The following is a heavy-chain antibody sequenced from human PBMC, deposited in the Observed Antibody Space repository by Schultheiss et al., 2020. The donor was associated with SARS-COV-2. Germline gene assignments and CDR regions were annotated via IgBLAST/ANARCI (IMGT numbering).Heavy chain of an antibody. D-gene: IGHD6-13*01. CDR2: IRSKANSYAT. CDR1: GFAVSGNY. CDR3: ARTSSSWSHYFDY. J-gene: IGHJ4*02. Sequence: GGSLRLSCAPSGFAVSGNYMTWVRQAPGGGLEWVGRIRSKANSYATAYAASVKGRFTISRDDSKNTAYLQMNSLRAEDTAVYYCARTSSSWSHYFDYWGQGTLVTVSS. V-gene: IGHV3-73*01.